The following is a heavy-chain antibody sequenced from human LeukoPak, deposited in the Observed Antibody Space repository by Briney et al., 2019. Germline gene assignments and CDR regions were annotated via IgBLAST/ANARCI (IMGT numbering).Heavy chain of an antibody. CDR3: ARHPASRNWFDP. CDR1: GGSINIGDFY. Sequence: SETLSLTCTVSGGSINIGDFYSDWIRHPPGKELEWIGNIHYTGLTYYIPSLEGRVTMYVDTSRNQFSLKLTSFTAADTAVYYCARHPASRNWFDPWGQGALVTVSS. D-gene: IGHD2-2*01. J-gene: IGHJ5*02. CDR2: IHYTGLT. V-gene: IGHV4-39*01.